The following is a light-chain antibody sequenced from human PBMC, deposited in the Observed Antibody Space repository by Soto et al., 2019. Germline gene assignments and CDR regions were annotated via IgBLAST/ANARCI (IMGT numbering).Light chain of an antibody. CDR3: QQANSVPYT. CDR1: QGIRSW. V-gene: IGKV1-12*01. Sequence: DVEMTHSPGSVSGSVGERVTIACGASQGIRSWLAWYQQKPGKAPKVLIFAASSLQSGVPSRFRGSGSGTDFTLTISSLQPEDCATYYCQQANSVPYTFGQGTRLE. J-gene: IGKJ5*01. CDR2: AAS.